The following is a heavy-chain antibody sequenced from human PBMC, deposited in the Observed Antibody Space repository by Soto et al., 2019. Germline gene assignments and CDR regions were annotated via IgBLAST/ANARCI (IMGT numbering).Heavy chain of an antibody. J-gene: IGHJ4*02. CDR1: GFTFSSYA. V-gene: IGHV3-23*01. CDR2: ISGSGGST. Sequence: EVQLLESGGGLVQPGGSLRLSCAASGFTFSSYAMSWVRQAPGKGLEWVSAISGSGGSTYYADSVKGRFTISRDNSKNTLYLQMNSLRAEDTAVYYCAKIGPSVGATGPYYYFDYWGPGTLVTVSS. CDR3: AKIGPSVGATGPYYYFDY. D-gene: IGHD1-26*01.